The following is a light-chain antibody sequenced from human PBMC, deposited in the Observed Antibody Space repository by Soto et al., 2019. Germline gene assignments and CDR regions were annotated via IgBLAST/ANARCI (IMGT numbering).Light chain of an antibody. J-gene: IGLJ2*01. CDR2: SDV. Sequence: QSALTQPPSVSGAPGQRVSISCSGSSSNIGAGFDVHWYQQFPGAAPKLLIYSDVNRPSGVPYRFSASKSGTSASLTITGLQTEDEADYYCQSYDSGVSASVFGGGTKLTVL. V-gene: IGLV1-40*01. CDR1: SSNIGAGFD. CDR3: QSYDSGVSASV.